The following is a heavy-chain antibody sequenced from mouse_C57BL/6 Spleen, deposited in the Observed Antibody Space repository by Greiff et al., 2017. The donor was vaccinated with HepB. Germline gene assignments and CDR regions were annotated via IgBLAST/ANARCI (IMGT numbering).Heavy chain of an antibody. D-gene: IGHD1-1*01. J-gene: IGHJ3*01. Sequence: VQLQQPGAELVKPGASVKLSCKASGYTFTSYWMQWVKQRPGQGLEWIGEIDPSDSYTNYNQKFKGKATLTVDTSSSTAYMQLSSLTSEDSAVYYCARAVCGSLFAYWGQGALVTVSA. V-gene: IGHV1-50*01. CDR3: ARAVCGSLFAY. CDR1: GYTFTSYW. CDR2: IDPSDSYT.